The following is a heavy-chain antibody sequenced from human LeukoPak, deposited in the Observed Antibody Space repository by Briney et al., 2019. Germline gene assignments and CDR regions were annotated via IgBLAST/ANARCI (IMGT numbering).Heavy chain of an antibody. J-gene: IGHJ4*02. Sequence: SETLSLTCTVSGYSISSGYYWGWIRQPPGKGLEWIGSIYHSGSTYYNPSLKSRVTISVDTSKNQFSLKLSSVTAADTAVYYCAREILGSLDYWGQGTLVTVSS. CDR1: GYSISSGYY. CDR3: AREILGSLDY. CDR2: IYHSGST. D-gene: IGHD7-27*01. V-gene: IGHV4-38-2*02.